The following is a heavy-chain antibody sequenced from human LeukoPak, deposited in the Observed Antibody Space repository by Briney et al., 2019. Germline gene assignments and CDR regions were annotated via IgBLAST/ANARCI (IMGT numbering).Heavy chain of an antibody. D-gene: IGHD4-17*01. J-gene: IGHJ6*02. CDR2: SGGT. CDR3: ARAGLYGDYGLSRYGMDV. V-gene: IGHV1-8*01. Sequence: SGGTNYAQKFQGRVTMTRNTSISTAYMELSSLRSEDTAVYYCARAGLYGDYGLSRYGMDVWGQGTTVTVSS.